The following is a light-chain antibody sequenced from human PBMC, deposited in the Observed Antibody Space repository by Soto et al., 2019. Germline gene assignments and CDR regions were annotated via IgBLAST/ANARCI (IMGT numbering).Light chain of an antibody. CDR1: QTVSSNS. CDR2: SAS. CDR3: QQYNHSPLT. Sequence: EIVLTQSPGTLSLSPGERGTLSCRASQTVSSNSLAWYEQKPGQAPRLLIYSASTRATGIPDRLSRTASETHFTRTISRLQPEDFAVYYCQQYNHSPLTFGGGTKADIK. J-gene: IGKJ4*01. V-gene: IGKV3-20*01.